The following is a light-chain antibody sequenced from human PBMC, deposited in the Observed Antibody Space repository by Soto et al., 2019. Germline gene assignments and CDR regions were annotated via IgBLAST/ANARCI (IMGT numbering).Light chain of an antibody. CDR2: TNS. Sequence: QSVLTQPPSASGPPGQRVTISCSGRASNIGSNFVSWYQVVPGTAPKLLIYTNSHRPSGVPDRFSCSRSGTSASLDISGLQSDDEADYCCATWDDNVKGPVFGGGTKLTVL. CDR1: ASNIGSNF. J-gene: IGLJ2*01. CDR3: ATWDDNVKGPV. V-gene: IGLV1-44*01.